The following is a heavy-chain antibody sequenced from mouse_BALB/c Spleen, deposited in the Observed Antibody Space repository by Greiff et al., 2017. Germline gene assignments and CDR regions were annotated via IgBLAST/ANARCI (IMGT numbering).Heavy chain of an antibody. V-gene: IGHV1-63*02. Sequence: QVQLQQSGAELVRPGTSVKISCKASGYTFTNYWLGWVKQRPGHGLEWIGDIYPGGGYTNYNEKFKGKATLTADTSSSTAYMQLSSLTSEDSAVYFCARKKYGNYPYAMDYWGQGTSVTVSS. J-gene: IGHJ4*01. CDR2: IYPGGGYT. CDR3: ARKKYGNYPYAMDY. D-gene: IGHD2-10*02. CDR1: GYTFTNYW.